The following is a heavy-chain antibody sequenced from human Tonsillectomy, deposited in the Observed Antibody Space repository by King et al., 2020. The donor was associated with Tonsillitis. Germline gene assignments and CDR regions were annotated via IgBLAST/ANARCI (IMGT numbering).Heavy chain of an antibody. CDR2: ISSSSSYI. Sequence: VQLVESGGGLVKPGGSLRLSCAASGFSFSSYSMNWVRQAPGKGLEWVSSISSSSSYIYYADSVKGRFTSSRDNAKNSLYLQMNSLRAEDTAVYYCAREVWIQSRAYYMDVWGKGTTVTVSS. CDR3: AREVWIQSRAYYMDV. D-gene: IGHD5-18*01. J-gene: IGHJ6*03. V-gene: IGHV3-21*01. CDR1: GFSFSSYS.